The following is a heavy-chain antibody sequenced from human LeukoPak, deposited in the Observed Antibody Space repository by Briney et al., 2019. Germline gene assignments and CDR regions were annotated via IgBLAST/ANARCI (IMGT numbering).Heavy chain of an antibody. V-gene: IGHV3-64*01. J-gene: IGHJ2*01. CDR1: GFTFSNYP. D-gene: IGHD2-8*01. CDR3: AMRTKGGDWYFDL. CDR2: ISSNGRST. Sequence: GGSLRLSCAASGFTFSNYPMHWVRQAPGKGLEYVSTISSNGRSTNYANSVKGRFTISRDNSKNTLYLQMGSLRAEDMAVYYCAMRTKGGDWYFDLWGRGTLVTVSS.